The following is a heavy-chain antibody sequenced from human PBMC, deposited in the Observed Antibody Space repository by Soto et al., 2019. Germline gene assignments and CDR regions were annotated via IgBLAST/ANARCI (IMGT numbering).Heavy chain of an antibody. J-gene: IGHJ6*02. D-gene: IGHD3-16*01. CDR3: ASKPKRPYDYVGRSDSYAGMDF. CDR2: IYYSGST. V-gene: IGHV4-61*01. CDR1: GGSVSSGSYY. Sequence: SETLSLTCTVSGGSVSSGSYYWSWIRQPPGKGLEWIGYIYYSGSTTYNPSLKSRVTIPVDTSKNQSSLKLNSVTAADTAVYHWASKPKRPYDYVGRSDSYAGMDFWGQGTTVTVSS.